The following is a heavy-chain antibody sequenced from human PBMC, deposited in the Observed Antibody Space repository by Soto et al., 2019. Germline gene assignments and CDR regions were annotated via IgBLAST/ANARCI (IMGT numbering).Heavy chain of an antibody. CDR3: VSPRNTVKTKAYFDS. V-gene: IGHV4-39*01. J-gene: IGHJ4*02. D-gene: IGHD2-2*02. CDR1: VFSVAKIIDE. CDR2: VYYIGRS. Sequence: SETRSLACTLSVFSVAKIIDEWGWIRQSPGKGLEWIGSVYYIGRSYSKSSVKSRVTISVDTSKNRFSLSLNSVTASDTAVYFCVSPRNTVKTKAYFDSWGQGALVTVSS.